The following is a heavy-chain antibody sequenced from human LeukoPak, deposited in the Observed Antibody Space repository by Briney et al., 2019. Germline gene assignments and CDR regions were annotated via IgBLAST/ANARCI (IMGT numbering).Heavy chain of an antibody. Sequence: GGSLRLSCAASGFTFSDYYMSWIRQAPGKGLEWVSYISSSGSTIYYADSVKGRFTISRDNAKNSLYLQMNSLRIEDTALYYCAKDRSIAAAGVDYWGQGTQVTVSS. CDR1: GFTFSDYY. CDR2: ISSSGSTI. CDR3: AKDRSIAAAGVDY. V-gene: IGHV3-11*01. J-gene: IGHJ4*02. D-gene: IGHD6-13*01.